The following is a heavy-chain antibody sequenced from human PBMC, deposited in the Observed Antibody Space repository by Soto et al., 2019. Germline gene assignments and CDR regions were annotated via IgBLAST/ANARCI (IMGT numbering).Heavy chain of an antibody. CDR2: IIPIFGTA. Sequence: SVKVSCKASGGTFSSYAISWVRQAPGQGLEWMGGIIPIFGTANYAQKFQGRVTITADESTSTAYMELSSLRSEDTAVYYCARARITIFGVVRSSYYYGMDVWGQGTTVTVSS. D-gene: IGHD3-3*01. CDR3: ARARITIFGVVRSSYYYGMDV. J-gene: IGHJ6*02. V-gene: IGHV1-69*13. CDR1: GGTFSSYA.